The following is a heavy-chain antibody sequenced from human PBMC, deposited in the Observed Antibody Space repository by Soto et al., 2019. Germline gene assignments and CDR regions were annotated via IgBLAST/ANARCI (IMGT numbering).Heavy chain of an antibody. CDR3: AATPRY. V-gene: IGHV4-59*01. CDR2: ISNSGST. J-gene: IGHJ4*02. Sequence: SETLSLTCNVSGGSITGYHWSWIRQPPGKGLEWIGYISNSGSTNYNPSLESRVTISVETSKDQISLNLIFVTAADMAVYYCAATPRYWGQGTLVTVSS. CDR1: GGSITGYH.